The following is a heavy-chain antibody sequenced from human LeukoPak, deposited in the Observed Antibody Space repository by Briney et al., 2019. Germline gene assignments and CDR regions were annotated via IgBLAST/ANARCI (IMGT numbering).Heavy chain of an antibody. CDR1: GFTFSGYA. Sequence: GGSLRLSCTASGFTFSGYAMNWFRQPPGKGLEWVGFIRSKAYGGTTAYAASVKGRFAISRDDSKSIEYLQLNSLKTEETAIYYSTRDKDYDLLRGYNVVYYYYMDVWGKGPTDTVP. J-gene: IGHJ6*03. CDR2: IRSKAYGGTT. V-gene: IGHV3-49*03. D-gene: IGHD3-3*01. CDR3: TRDKDYDLLRGYNVVYYYYMDV.